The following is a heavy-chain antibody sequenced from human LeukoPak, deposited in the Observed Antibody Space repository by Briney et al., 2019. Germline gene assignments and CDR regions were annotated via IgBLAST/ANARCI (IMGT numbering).Heavy chain of an antibody. CDR3: AGPDYYDSSGYYY. V-gene: IGHV1-58*01. CDR2: IVVGSGNT. J-gene: IGHJ4*02. CDR1: GFTFTSSA. D-gene: IGHD3-22*01. Sequence: ASVKVSCKASGFTFTSSAVQWVRQARGQRLEWIGWIVVGSGNTNYAQKFQERVTITRDMSTSTAYMELSGLRSEDTAVYYCAGPDYYDSSGYYYWGQGTLVTVSS.